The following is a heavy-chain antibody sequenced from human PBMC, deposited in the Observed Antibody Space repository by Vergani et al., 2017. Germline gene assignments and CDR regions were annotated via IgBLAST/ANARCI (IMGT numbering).Heavy chain of an antibody. CDR2: IYHSGST. J-gene: IGHJ6*02. CDR1: GGSLSSSNW. D-gene: IGHD2-15*01. CDR3: ARGPASWYRGPPTYYYGMDV. V-gene: IGHV4-4*02. Sequence: QVQLQESGPGLVKPSGTLSLTCAVSGGSLSSSNWWSWVRQPPGKGLEWIGVIYHSGSTNDNPSLKSRVTISVDTSKNQFSLKLSSVTAADTAVYYCARGPASWYRGPPTYYYGMDVWGQGTTVTVSS.